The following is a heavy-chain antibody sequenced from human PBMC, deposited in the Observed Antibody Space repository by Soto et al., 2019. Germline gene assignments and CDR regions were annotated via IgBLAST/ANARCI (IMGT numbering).Heavy chain of an antibody. Sequence: GGSLRLSCAASGFTFSSYAMSWVRQAPGKGLEWVSAISGSGGSTYYADSVKGRFTISRDNSKNTLYLQMNSLRAEDTAVYYCAKDSSGWYDYYYGMDVWGQGTTVTVS. J-gene: IGHJ6*02. V-gene: IGHV3-23*01. CDR2: ISGSGGST. D-gene: IGHD6-19*01. CDR3: AKDSSGWYDYYYGMDV. CDR1: GFTFSSYA.